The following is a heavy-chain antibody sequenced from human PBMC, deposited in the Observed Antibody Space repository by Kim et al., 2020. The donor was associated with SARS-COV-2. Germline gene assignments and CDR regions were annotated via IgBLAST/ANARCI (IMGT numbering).Heavy chain of an antibody. Sequence: SETLSLTCTVSGGSISSYYWSWIRQPPGKGLEWIGYIYYSGSTNYNPSLKSRVTISVDTSKNQFSLKLSSVTAADTAVYYCARHWSSSWYYDYWGQGTLVTVSS. CDR3: ARHWSSSWYYDY. J-gene: IGHJ4*02. V-gene: IGHV4-59*08. D-gene: IGHD6-13*01. CDR1: GGSISSYY. CDR2: IYYSGST.